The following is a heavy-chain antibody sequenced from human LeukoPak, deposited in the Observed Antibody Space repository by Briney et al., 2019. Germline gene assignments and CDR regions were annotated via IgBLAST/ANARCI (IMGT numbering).Heavy chain of an antibody. Sequence: SDTLSLTCTVSGGSISSGGYYWSWIRQHPGKGLEWIGYIYYSGSTYYNPSLKSRVTISVDTSKNQFSLKLSSVTAADTAVYYCARASYQLLLKGYFDYWGQGTLVTVSS. CDR2: IYYSGST. D-gene: IGHD2-2*01. CDR1: GGSISSGGYY. CDR3: ARASYQLLLKGYFDY. V-gene: IGHV4-31*03. J-gene: IGHJ4*02.